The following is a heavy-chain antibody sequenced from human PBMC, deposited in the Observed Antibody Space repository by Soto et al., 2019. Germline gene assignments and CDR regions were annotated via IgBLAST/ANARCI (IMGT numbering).Heavy chain of an antibody. CDR3: ASTKAGTSGDYEGVSY. V-gene: IGHV4-59*01. CDR1: GGSISSYY. Sequence: PSETLSLTCTISGGSISSYYWSWIRQPPGKGLEWIGYIYYSGRTNYNPSLKSRVTISADTSKNQFSLKLSSVTAADTAVYYCASTKAGTSGDYEGVSYWGQRTRVTVSS. J-gene: IGHJ4*02. CDR2: IYYSGRT. D-gene: IGHD4-17*01.